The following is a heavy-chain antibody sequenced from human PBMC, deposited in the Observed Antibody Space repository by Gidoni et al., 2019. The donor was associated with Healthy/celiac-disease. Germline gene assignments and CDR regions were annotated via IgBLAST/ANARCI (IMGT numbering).Heavy chain of an antibody. V-gene: IGHV4-59*01. CDR3: ARAPAYGVPQH. Sequence: QWQLQESGPGLVKPSETLSSTCTVSGGSSSSYYWSWIRQPPGKGLEWIVYIYYSGSTHYHPSLKSRVTLSLDTSKTQFSLKLRSVTAADTAVYYCARAPAYGVPQHWGQGTLVTVSS. D-gene: IGHD4-17*01. CDR1: GGSSSSYY. CDR2: IYYSGST. J-gene: IGHJ1*01.